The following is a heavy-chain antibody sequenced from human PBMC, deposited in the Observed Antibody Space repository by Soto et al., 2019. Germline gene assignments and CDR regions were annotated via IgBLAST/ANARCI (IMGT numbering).Heavy chain of an antibody. CDR2: ISGSGGST. D-gene: IGHD5-18*01. J-gene: IGHJ4*02. Sequence: EVQLLESGGGLVQPGGFLRLSCAASGFTFSSYAMSWVRQAPGKGLEWVSAISGSGGSTYYADSVKGRFTSSRDNSKNPLYLQMDSLRAEDTAVYYCAKREGYSYGYSYDYWGQGTLVTVSS. CDR1: GFTFSSYA. CDR3: AKREGYSYGYSYDY. V-gene: IGHV3-23*01.